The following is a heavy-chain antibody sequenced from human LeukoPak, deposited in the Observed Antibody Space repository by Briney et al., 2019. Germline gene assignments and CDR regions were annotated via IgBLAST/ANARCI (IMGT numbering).Heavy chain of an antibody. CDR1: GSTFSTYA. J-gene: IGHJ4*02. V-gene: IGHV3-23*01. CDR2: ISDSGSNT. D-gene: IGHD5-18*01. Sequence: GGSLRLSCVASGSTFSTYAMSWVRQAPGKGLEWVSDISDSGSNTYYADSVKGRFTISRDNSKNTLYLQMSSLRAEDTAVYFCAKIRGYSYGYGDYWGQGTLVTVSS. CDR3: AKIRGYSYGYGDY.